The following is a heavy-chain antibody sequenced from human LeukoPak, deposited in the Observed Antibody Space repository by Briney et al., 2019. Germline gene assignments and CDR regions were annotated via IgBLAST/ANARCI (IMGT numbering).Heavy chain of an antibody. J-gene: IGHJ4*02. CDR2: ISGSGGST. CDR3: AKLVGVGRVAGFFDY. CDR1: GFTFSSYA. D-gene: IGHD6-19*01. V-gene: IGHV3-23*01. Sequence: GGSLRLSCAASGFTFSSYAMSWVRQAPGKGLEWVSAISGSGGSTYYADSVKGRFTISRDNSKNTLYLQMNSLRAEDAAVYYCAKLVGVGRVAGFFDYWGQGTLVTVSS.